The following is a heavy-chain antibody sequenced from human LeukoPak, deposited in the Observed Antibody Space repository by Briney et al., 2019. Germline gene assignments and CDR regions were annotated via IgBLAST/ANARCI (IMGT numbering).Heavy chain of an antibody. CDR2: ISGSGGST. V-gene: IGHV3-23*01. CDR1: GFTFNNYG. D-gene: IGHD3-10*01. Sequence: GGSLRLSCAASGFTFNNYGMSWVRQAPGKGLEWVSGISGSGGSTYYADSVKGRFTISRDNSKNTLYLQMNSLKAEDTAVYYCAKRGWFGELYLDYWGQGTLVTVSS. CDR3: AKRGWFGELYLDY. J-gene: IGHJ4*02.